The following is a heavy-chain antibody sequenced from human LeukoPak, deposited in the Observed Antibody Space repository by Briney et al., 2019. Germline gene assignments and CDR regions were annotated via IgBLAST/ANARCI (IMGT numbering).Heavy chain of an antibody. V-gene: IGHV4-4*07. CDR1: GGSISSYW. CDR2: IYTTGRT. J-gene: IGHJ4*02. Sequence: SETLSLNCSVSGGSISSYWWSWIRQPAGKGLEFIGRIYTTGRTNYNPSLKSRVSMSVDTSKNKFSLELRSVTAADTAVYFCAKAGYTISSYRFDYWGQGALVTVSS. D-gene: IGHD3-16*02. CDR3: AKAGYTISSYRFDY.